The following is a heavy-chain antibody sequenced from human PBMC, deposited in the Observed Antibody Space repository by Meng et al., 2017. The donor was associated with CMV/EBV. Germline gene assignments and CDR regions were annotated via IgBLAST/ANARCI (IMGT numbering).Heavy chain of an antibody. CDR1: GFTFSGSA. Sequence: GESLKISCAASGFTFSGSATHWVRQASGKGLEWVGRIRSKANNCATAHAASVKGRFTISRDDSKNTAYLQMNSLRAEDTAVYYCASGGGKVRFDPWGQGTLVTVSS. CDR3: ASGGGKVRFDP. J-gene: IGHJ5*02. CDR2: IRSKANNCAT. V-gene: IGHV3-73*01.